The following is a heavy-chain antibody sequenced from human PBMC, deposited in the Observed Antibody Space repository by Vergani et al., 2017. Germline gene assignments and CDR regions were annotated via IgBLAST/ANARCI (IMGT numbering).Heavy chain of an antibody. V-gene: IGHV3-21*01. Sequence: EVQLVESGGGLVKPGGSLRLSCAASGFTFSSYSMNWVRQAPGKGLEWVSSISSSSSYIYYADSVKGRFTISRDNAKNSLYLQMNSLRAEDTAVYYCARGVSSTSCYLGPLRFPCAFDIWGQGTMVTVSS. CDR3: ARGVSSTSCYLGPLRFPCAFDI. D-gene: IGHD2-2*01. J-gene: IGHJ3*02. CDR2: ISSSSSYI. CDR1: GFTFSSYS.